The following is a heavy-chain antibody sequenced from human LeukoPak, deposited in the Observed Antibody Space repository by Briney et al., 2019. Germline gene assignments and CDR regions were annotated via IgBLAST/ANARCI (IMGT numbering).Heavy chain of an antibody. CDR2: ISSSSSTI. CDR3: ARSTLRYFDWLLDYYYMDV. D-gene: IGHD3-9*01. V-gene: IGHV3-48*01. J-gene: IGHJ6*03. Sequence: PGGSLRLSCAASGFTFSSYSMNWVRQAPGKGLEWVSYISSSSSTIYYADSVKGRFTISRDNAKNSLYLQMNSLRAEDTAVYYCARSTLRYFDWLLDYYYMDVWGKGTTVTVSS. CDR1: GFTFSSYS.